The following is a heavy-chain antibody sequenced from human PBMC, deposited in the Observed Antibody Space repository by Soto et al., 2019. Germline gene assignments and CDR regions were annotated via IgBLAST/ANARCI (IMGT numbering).Heavy chain of an antibody. CDR1: GFYFSSHW. J-gene: IGHJ4*02. CDR3: ARVTSPGYFDS. Sequence: GGSLRLSCAASGFYFSSHWMTWVRQAPGKGPEWVAYIKQDGSEKYYVDSVMGRFTMSRDNTQSSLSLQMNTLRVEDTAVYYCARVTSPGYFDSWGQGTLVTVSS. CDR2: IKQDGSEK. V-gene: IGHV3-7*05.